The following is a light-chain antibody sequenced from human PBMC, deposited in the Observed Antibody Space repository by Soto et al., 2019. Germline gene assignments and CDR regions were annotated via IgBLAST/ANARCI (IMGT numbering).Light chain of an antibody. CDR2: GAS. CDR3: QQYGVSPYT. V-gene: IGKV3-20*01. CDR1: QTLSSTF. J-gene: IGKJ2*01. Sequence: EIVLTQSPGTLSLSPGERATLSCRAGQTLSSTFLAWYQQKPAQAPRLLIYGASSRATGIPDRFSGSGSGTDFTLTIRRLEPEDFAVYSCQQYGVSPYTFGQGTKLEIK.